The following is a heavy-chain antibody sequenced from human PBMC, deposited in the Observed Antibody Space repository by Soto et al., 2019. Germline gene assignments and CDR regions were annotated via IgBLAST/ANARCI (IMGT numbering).Heavy chain of an antibody. J-gene: IGHJ4*02. CDR1: GFKFSNYA. D-gene: IGHD3-3*01. V-gene: IGHV3-23*01. CDR3: AKLERFLEWLEDY. CDR2: ISATGGGT. Sequence: PGGSLRLSCAASGFKFSNYAMSWVRQAPGKGLEWVSLISATGGGTYYADSVKGRFTISRDNSKNTLYLQMNSLRAEDTAVYYCAKLERFLEWLEDYWGQGTLVTVSS.